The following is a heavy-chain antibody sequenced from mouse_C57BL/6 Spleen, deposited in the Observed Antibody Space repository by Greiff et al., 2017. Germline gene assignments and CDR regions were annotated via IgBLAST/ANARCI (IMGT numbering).Heavy chain of an antibody. V-gene: IGHV1-80*01. CDR1: GYAFSSYW. CDR2: IYPGDGDT. J-gene: IGHJ3*01. Sequence: QVQLQQSGAELVKPGASVKISCKASGYAFSSYWMNWVKQRPGKGLEWIGQIYPGDGDTNYNGKFKGKATLTADKSSSTAYMQLSSLTSEDSAVXFCARGYDYDGAWFAYWGQGTLVTVSA. CDR3: ARGYDYDGAWFAY. D-gene: IGHD2-4*01.